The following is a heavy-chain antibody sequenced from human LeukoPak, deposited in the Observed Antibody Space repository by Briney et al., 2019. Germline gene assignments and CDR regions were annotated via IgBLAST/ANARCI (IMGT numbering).Heavy chain of an antibody. CDR2: INHSGGT. J-gene: IGHJ5*02. V-gene: IGHV4-34*01. D-gene: IGHD3-16*01. CDR3: ARGTRSGLVDSGGPPNWFDP. Sequence: PSETLSLTCAVYGGSFSGYYWSWIRQPPGKGLEWIGEINHSGGTNYNPSLKSRVTISVDTSKNQFSLKLSSVTAADTAVYYCARGTRSGLVDSGGPPNWFDPWGQGTLVTVSS. CDR1: GGSFSGYY.